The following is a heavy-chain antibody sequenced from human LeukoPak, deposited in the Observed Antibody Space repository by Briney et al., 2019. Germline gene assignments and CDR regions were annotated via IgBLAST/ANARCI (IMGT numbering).Heavy chain of an antibody. J-gene: IGHJ4*02. D-gene: IGHD5-24*01. CDR3: VRAGEMATALFDY. CDR1: GFTFSSYW. Sequence: GGSLRLSCVASGFTFSSYWMHWVRQAPGKGLVWVSRINSDGSSTSYADSVKGRFTISRDNAKNTLYLQMNSLRAEDTAVYYCVRAGEMATALFDYWGQGTLVTVSS. V-gene: IGHV3-74*01. CDR2: INSDGSST.